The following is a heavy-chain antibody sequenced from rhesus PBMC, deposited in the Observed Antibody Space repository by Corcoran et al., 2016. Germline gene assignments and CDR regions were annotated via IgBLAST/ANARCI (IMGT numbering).Heavy chain of an antibody. Sequence: QVQLQESGPGLVKPSETLSLTCAVSGGSISDDYYGSWIRQPPGKGLEWIGYIYGSGGGTNYNPSLKNRVTISIDTSKNQFSLKLSSVTAADTAVYYCARGGPHFDYWGQGVLVTVSS. CDR3: ARGGPHFDY. CDR1: GGSISDDYY. J-gene: IGHJ4*01. CDR2: IYGSGGGT. V-gene: IGHV4-106*01.